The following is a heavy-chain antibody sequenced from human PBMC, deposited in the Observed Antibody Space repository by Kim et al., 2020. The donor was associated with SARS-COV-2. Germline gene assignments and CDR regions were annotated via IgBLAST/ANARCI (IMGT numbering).Heavy chain of an antibody. J-gene: IGHJ3*02. CDR3: AREEITILGTHAFDI. D-gene: IGHD3-9*01. V-gene: IGHV4-4*07. Sequence: PSLKSRVNMSVDTSKNQFSLKLSSVTAADTAVYYCAREEITILGTHAFDIWGQGTMVTVSS.